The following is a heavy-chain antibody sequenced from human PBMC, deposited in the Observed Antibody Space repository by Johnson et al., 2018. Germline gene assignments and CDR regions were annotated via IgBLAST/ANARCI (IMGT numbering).Heavy chain of an antibody. J-gene: IGHJ3*02. CDR1: GFTFSRYG. CDR2: ISYDGSNK. CDR3: AKVPAVTTWSDAFYI. V-gene: IGHV3-30*18. Sequence: VQLLESGGGVVQPGRSLRLSCAASGFTFSRYGMHWVRQAPGKGLEWVAVISYDGSNKYYADSVKGRFTISRDNSKNTLYLQMNSLRAEDTAVYYCAKVPAVTTWSDAFYIWGQGTMVTVSS. D-gene: IGHD4-17*01.